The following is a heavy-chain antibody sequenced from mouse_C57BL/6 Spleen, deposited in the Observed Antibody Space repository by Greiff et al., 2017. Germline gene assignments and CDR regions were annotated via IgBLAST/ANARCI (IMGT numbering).Heavy chain of an antibody. CDR1: GYTFTSYN. J-gene: IGHJ4*01. D-gene: IGHD1-1*01. CDR3: ARENYYGSSPAMDY. Sequence: QVQLKESGAELVRPGASVKMSCKASGYTFTSYNMHWVKQTPRQGLEWIGAIYPGNGDTSYNQKFKGKATLTVDKSSSTAYMQLSSLTSEDSAVYFCARENYYGSSPAMDYWGQGTSVTVSS. CDR2: IYPGNGDT. V-gene: IGHV1-12*01.